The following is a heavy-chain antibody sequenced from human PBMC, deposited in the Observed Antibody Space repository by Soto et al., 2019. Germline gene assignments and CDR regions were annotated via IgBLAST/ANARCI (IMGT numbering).Heavy chain of an antibody. J-gene: IGHJ3*02. CDR2: ISAYNGNT. Sequence: GASVKVSCKASGYTFTSSGFSWVRQAPGQGLEWMGWISAYNGNTNYAQKLQGRVTMTTDTSTSTAYMELRSLRSDDTAVYYCARYESGSYGNDAFDIWGQGTMVTVS. CDR1: GYTFTSSG. V-gene: IGHV1-18*01. CDR3: ARYESGSYGNDAFDI. D-gene: IGHD1-26*01.